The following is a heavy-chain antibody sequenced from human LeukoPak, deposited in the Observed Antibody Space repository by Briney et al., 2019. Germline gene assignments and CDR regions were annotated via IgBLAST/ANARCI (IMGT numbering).Heavy chain of an antibody. CDR1: GFIFSSYW. D-gene: IGHD4/OR15-4a*01. J-gene: IGHJ4*02. V-gene: IGHV3-7*03. CDR2: IKHDGSEK. CDR3: AKDVRGGCSGANCHY. Sequence: PGGSLRLSCAATGFIFSSYWMSWVRQAPGKGLEWVANIKHDGSEKFYVDSVKGRFTISRDNSENTMYLQMNSLRVEDTAVYYCAKDVRGGCSGANCHYWGRGTLVTVSS.